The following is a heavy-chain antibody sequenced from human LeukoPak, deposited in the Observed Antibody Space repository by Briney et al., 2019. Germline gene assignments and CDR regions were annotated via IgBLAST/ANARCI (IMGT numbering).Heavy chain of an antibody. D-gene: IGHD3-3*02. CDR1: GFTFSSYG. V-gene: IGHV3-23*01. CDR3: AKNIRVQKYYFDY. CDR2: ISDSGGST. J-gene: IGHJ4*02. Sequence: GGSLRLSCAASGFTFSSYGMTWVRQSPGKGLEWVSTISDSGGSTYSADSVKGRFTISRDNAKNSLYLQMNSLRAEDTAVYYCAKNIRVQKYYFDYWGQGTLVTVSS.